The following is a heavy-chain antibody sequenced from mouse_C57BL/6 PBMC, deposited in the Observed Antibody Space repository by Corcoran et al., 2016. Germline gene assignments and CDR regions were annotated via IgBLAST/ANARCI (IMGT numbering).Heavy chain of an antibody. J-gene: IGHJ1*03. D-gene: IGHD1-1*01. CDR2: INPNNGGT. Sequence: VKLQQSGPELEKPGASVKIPCKVSGYTSTDYKMAWVKQSHGKSLEWIGDINPNNGGTIYNQKFKGKATLTVDKSSSTHYMELRSLTSEDTAVYYCARLLMRDYGRPSYWYFDVWGTGTTVTVSS. CDR3: ARLLMRDYGRPSYWYFDV. CDR1: GYTSTDYK. V-gene: IGHV1-18*01.